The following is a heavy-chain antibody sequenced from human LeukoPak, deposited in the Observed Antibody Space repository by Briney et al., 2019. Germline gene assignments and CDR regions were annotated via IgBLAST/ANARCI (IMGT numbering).Heavy chain of an antibody. CDR3: ARDRGGIQLWSSFDY. J-gene: IGHJ4*02. CDR2: INWNGGST. CDR1: GFTFDDYS. D-gene: IGHD5-18*01. Sequence: GGSLRLSCAASGFTFDDYSMSWVRQAPGKGLEWVSGINWNGGSTGYADSVKGRFTISRDNAKNSLYLQMNSLRAEDTALYYCARDRGGIQLWSSFDYWGQGTLVTVSS. V-gene: IGHV3-20*04.